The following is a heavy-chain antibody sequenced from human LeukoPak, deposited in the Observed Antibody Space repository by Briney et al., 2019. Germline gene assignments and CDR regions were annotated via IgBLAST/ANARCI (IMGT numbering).Heavy chain of an antibody. CDR3: ARDYYDSSGSFDY. CDR2: ISSYNGNT. CDR1: GYTFTNYG. V-gene: IGHV1-18*01. D-gene: IGHD3-22*01. J-gene: IGHJ4*02. Sequence: ASVKVSCEASGYTFTNYGISWVRQAPGQGLEWMGWISSYNGNTNYAQNLQGRVTMTTDTSTSTAYMELRSLKSDDTAVYYCARDYYDSSGSFDYWGQGTLVTVSS.